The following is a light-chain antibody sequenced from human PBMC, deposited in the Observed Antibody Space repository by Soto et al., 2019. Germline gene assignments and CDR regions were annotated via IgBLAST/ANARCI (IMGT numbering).Light chain of an antibody. CDR2: EVS. V-gene: IGLV2-14*01. CDR3: SSYTSSNTQV. Sequence: QSALTQPASVSGSPGQSITISCTGTSSDVGGYNYVSWYQQHPGKAPKLMIYEVSNRPSGVSNRFSASKSGNTASLTISGLQAEDEADYYCSSYTSSNTQVFGIGTKVTVL. J-gene: IGLJ1*01. CDR1: SSDVGGYNY.